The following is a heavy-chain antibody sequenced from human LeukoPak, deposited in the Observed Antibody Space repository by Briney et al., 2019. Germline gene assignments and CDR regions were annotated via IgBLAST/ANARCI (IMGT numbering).Heavy chain of an antibody. CDR3: AKLGAYSSSWYGFFDY. CDR2: IYPDDSDT. J-gene: IGHJ4*02. Sequence: GESLQISCKSSGYSFTSYWIGWVRQMPGKGLESMGIIYPDDSDTRYSPSFQGQVTISVDKSISTAYLQWSSLKASDTAMYYCAKLGAYSSSWYGFFDYWGQGTLVTVSS. CDR1: GYSFTSYW. D-gene: IGHD6-13*01. V-gene: IGHV5-51*01.